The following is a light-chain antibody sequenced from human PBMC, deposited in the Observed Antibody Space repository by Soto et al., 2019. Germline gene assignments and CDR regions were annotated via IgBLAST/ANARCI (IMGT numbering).Light chain of an antibody. Sequence: EIVLTQSPGTLSLSPGESATLSCRASQSVNSRFLAWYQHKPGQAPRVLIYAASTRATGIPDRFSGSASGTDFTLTISRLEPEDFAVYYCQQYGDSPPNTFGQGTKLEIK. J-gene: IGKJ2*01. CDR3: QQYGDSPPNT. CDR2: AAS. CDR1: QSVNSRF. V-gene: IGKV3-20*01.